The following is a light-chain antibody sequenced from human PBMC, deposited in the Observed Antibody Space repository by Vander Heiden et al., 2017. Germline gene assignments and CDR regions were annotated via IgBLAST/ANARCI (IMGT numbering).Light chain of an antibody. V-gene: IGLV1-51*02. CDR1: STNIGNNF. CDR3: ATWDSSLSAVV. J-gene: IGLJ2*01. Sequence: QSVFTQPPPVSAAPGQKVTISCSGSSTNIGNNFVSWYQQLPGTAPKLLTYENNKRPSGIPCRFSGSKAGTSATLGIIGLQTGDEADYYCATWDSSLSAVVFGGGTKLTVL. CDR2: ENN.